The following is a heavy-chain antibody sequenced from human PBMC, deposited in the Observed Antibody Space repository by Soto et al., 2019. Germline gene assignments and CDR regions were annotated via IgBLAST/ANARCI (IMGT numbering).Heavy chain of an antibody. D-gene: IGHD3-9*01. CDR2: ISSSGGTI. Sequence: EVQLVESGGGLVQPGGSLRLSCAASGFTFSSYSMNWVRQAPGKGLEWVSYISSSGGTIHYADSVKGRFTISRYNAKNSLYLQMNSLRDEDTAVYYCASFDRVYWGQGTLVTVSS. CDR1: GFTFSSYS. CDR3: ASFDRVY. J-gene: IGHJ4*02. V-gene: IGHV3-48*02.